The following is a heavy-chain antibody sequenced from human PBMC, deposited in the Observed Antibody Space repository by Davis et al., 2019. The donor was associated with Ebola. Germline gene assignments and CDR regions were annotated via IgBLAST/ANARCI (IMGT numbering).Heavy chain of an antibody. D-gene: IGHD2-21*02. CDR3: ARYALLLLAFDI. CDR2: IEQDGREK. V-gene: IGHV3-7*01. CDR1: GLTFSAYW. Sequence: GESLKISCAASGLTFSAYWMNWVRQVPGKGLEWVANIEQDGREKNYVDSVKGRFTISRDNAKNSLYLQMNSLRAEDTAVYYCARYALLLLAFDIWGQVTMVTVSS. J-gene: IGHJ3*02.